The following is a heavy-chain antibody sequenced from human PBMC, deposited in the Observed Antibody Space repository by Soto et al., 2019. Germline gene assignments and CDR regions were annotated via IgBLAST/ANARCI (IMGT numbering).Heavy chain of an antibody. D-gene: IGHD3-10*01. V-gene: IGHV1-69*01. Sequence: QVQLVQSGAEVKKPGSSVKVSCKASGGTFSSYAISWVRQAPGQGLEWMGGIIPIFGTANYAQKFQGRVTITADESTGTAYMELSSLRSEDTAVYYCAREDLVRGAMGGWFDPWGQGTLVTVSS. CDR2: IIPIFGTA. CDR1: GGTFSSYA. CDR3: AREDLVRGAMGGWFDP. J-gene: IGHJ5*02.